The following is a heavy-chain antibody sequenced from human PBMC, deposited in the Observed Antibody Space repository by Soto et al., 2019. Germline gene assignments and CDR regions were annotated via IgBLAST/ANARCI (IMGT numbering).Heavy chain of an antibody. Sequence: QVQLVQSGPEVKEPGSSVKVSCKASGGTYRSYAITWVRQAPGHGLESMGGIIPIFGTVNYAKKFQGRVTITADESTSTVYLEPSSLSSDATAVYYAARPLLPSRTGTTPHAFDIWGQGTKVNVSS. D-gene: IGHD1-1*01. CDR1: GGTYRSYA. CDR3: ARPLLPSRTGTTPHAFDI. CDR2: IIPIFGTV. J-gene: IGHJ3*02. V-gene: IGHV1-69*01.